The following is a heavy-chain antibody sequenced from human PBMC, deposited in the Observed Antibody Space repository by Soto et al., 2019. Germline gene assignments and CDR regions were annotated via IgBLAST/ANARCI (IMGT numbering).Heavy chain of an antibody. CDR2: ISSSSSTI. V-gene: IGHV3-48*01. Sequence: GGSLRLSCAASGFTFSSYSMNWVRQAPGKGLEWVSYISSSSSTIYYADSVKGRFTISRDNAKNSLYLQMNSLRAEDTAVYYCARETVPPPYKDYGGLNYMDVWGKGTTVTVSS. CDR3: ARETVPPPYKDYGGLNYMDV. J-gene: IGHJ6*03. CDR1: GFTFSSYS. D-gene: IGHD4-17*01.